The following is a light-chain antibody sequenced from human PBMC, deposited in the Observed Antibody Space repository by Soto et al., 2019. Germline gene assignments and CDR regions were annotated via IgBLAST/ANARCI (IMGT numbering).Light chain of an antibody. CDR2: GAS. Sequence: EIVLTQSPGTLSLSPGERATLSCTASQSVSSNYLAWYQQKPGQAPRLLIYGASSRATGIPDRFSGSGSGTDFTRTISRLEPEDFAGYCCQQYGGSPRTFGQGTKVEIK. CDR3: QQYGGSPRT. V-gene: IGKV3-20*01. CDR1: QSVSSNY. J-gene: IGKJ1*01.